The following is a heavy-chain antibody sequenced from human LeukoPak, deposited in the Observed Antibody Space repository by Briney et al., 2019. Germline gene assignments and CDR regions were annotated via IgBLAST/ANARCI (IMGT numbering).Heavy chain of an antibody. CDR3: ARGKSTEWLVLFREYGMDA. J-gene: IGHJ6*02. CDR1: GYTFTSYD. Sequence: ASVKVSCKASGYTFTSYDINWVRQATGQGLEWMGWMNPNSGNTGYAQKFQGRVTMTRNTSISTAYMELSSLRSEDTAVYYCARGKSTEWLVLFREYGMDAWGQGTTVTVSS. D-gene: IGHD6-19*01. CDR2: MNPNSGNT. V-gene: IGHV1-8*01.